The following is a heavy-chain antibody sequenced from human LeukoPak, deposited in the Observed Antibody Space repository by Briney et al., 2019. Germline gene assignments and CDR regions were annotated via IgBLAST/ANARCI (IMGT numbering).Heavy chain of an antibody. J-gene: IGHJ4*02. CDR1: GYTFTVYY. CDR3: AREELWFGELSCLDY. Sequence: ASVKVSCKASGYTFTVYYMHWVRQAPGQGLEWMGWINPNSGGTNYAQKFQGRVTMTRDTSISTAYMELSRLRSDDTAVYYCAREELWFGELSCLDYWGQGILVTVSS. D-gene: IGHD3-10*01. V-gene: IGHV1-2*02. CDR2: INPNSGGT.